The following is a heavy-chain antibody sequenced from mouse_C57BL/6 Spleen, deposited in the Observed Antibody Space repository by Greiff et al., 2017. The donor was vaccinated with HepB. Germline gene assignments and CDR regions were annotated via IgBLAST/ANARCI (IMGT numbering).Heavy chain of an antibody. V-gene: IGHV1-72*01. Sequence: QVQLKQPGAELVKPGASVKLSCKASGYTFTSYWIHWVKQRPGRGLEWIGRIDPNSGGTKYNEKFKSKATLTVDKPSSTAYMQLSSLTSEDSAVYYCARGGNYGLYYYAMDYWGQGTSVTVSS. J-gene: IGHJ4*01. CDR1: GYTFTSYW. CDR2: IDPNSGGT. CDR3: ARGGNYGLYYYAMDY. D-gene: IGHD1-1*02.